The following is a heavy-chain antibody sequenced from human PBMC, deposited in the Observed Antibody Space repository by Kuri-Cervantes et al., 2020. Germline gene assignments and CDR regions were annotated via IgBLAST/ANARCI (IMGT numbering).Heavy chain of an antibody. Sequence: ETLSLTCAAPGLTFIGSAVHWVRQASGAGLEWVGRIRSKSDNYATSYAASVDGRFTISRDDSKKTAYLQMNSLGTEDTAVYYCMVDTAEVDCWGQGNLVTVSS. J-gene: IGHJ4*02. V-gene: IGHV3-73*01. D-gene: IGHD5-18*01. CDR2: IRSKSDNYAT. CDR1: GLTFIGSA. CDR3: MVDTAEVDC.